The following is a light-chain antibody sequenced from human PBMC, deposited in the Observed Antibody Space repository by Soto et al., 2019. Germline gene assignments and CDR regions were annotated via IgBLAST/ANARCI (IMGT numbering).Light chain of an antibody. CDR1: QSLVYSDGNTY. CDR2: KVS. CDR3: MQGTLWPYT. V-gene: IGKV2D-30*01. J-gene: IGKJ2*01. Sequence: DVVMTQSPLSLPVTLGQPASISCRSSQSLVYSDGNTYLSWFQQRPGQSPRRLIYKVSNCGSGVRDRFSGSGSGTDFTLKLSMVAAEHVVVYSCMQGTLWPYTFGQGTKLEIK.